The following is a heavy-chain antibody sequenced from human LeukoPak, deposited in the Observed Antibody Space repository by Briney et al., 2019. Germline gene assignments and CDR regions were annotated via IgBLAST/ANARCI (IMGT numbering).Heavy chain of an antibody. J-gene: IGHJ5*02. D-gene: IGHD5-18*01. Sequence: SVKVSCKASGGTFSSYAISWVRQAPGQGLEWMGRIIPIIGTTNYAQKFQGRVTITTDESTSTANMELSSLRADDTALYYCARYAGSSYDFQCFDPWGEGPLVTVSS. CDR1: GGTFSSYA. CDR2: IIPIIGTT. CDR3: ARYAGSSYDFQCFDP. V-gene: IGHV1-69*05.